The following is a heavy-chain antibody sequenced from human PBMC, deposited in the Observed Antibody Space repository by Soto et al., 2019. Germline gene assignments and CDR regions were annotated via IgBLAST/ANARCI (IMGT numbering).Heavy chain of an antibody. CDR3: AKGRGYSGYFNGETDS. J-gene: IGHJ4*02. D-gene: IGHD5-12*01. Sequence: WGSLRLSCAASGFTFSSYAMSWFRQAPGKGLEWVSAISGSGGSTYYADSVKGRFTISRDNSKSTLYLQMNSLRPEDTAMYYCAKGRGYSGYFNGETDSGGQGRLVTVSS. CDR2: ISGSGGST. V-gene: IGHV3-23*01. CDR1: GFTFSSYA.